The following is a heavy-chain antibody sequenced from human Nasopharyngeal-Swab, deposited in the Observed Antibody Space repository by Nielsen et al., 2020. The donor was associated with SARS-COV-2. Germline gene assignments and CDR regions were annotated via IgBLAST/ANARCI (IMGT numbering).Heavy chain of an antibody. Sequence: WVRQAPGQGLEWMGWINTQNGDTKYAQKLQGRVTMTTDISTSTAYMELRSLRSDDMAVYYCARARGYSGYGYWGQGTLVTVSS. D-gene: IGHD5-12*01. V-gene: IGHV1-18*03. J-gene: IGHJ4*02. CDR2: INTQNGDT. CDR3: ARARGYSGYGY.